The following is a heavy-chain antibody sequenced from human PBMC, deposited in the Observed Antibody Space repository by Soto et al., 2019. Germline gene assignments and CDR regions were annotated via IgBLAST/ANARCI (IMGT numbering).Heavy chain of an antibody. Sequence: TGGSLRLSCTASGFTFGDYAMSWFRQAPGKGLEWVGFIRSKAYGGTTEYAASVKGRFTISRDDSKSIAYLQMNSLKTEDTAVYYCTRASIAARPPWLYGMDVWGQGTTVTVSS. CDR2: IRSKAYGGTT. J-gene: IGHJ6*02. CDR3: TRASIAARPPWLYGMDV. D-gene: IGHD6-6*01. V-gene: IGHV3-49*03. CDR1: GFTFGDYA.